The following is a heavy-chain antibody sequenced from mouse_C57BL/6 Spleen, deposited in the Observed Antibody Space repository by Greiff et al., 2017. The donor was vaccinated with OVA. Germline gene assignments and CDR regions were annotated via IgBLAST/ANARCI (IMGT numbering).Heavy chain of an antibody. CDR1: GYAFSSYW. J-gene: IGHJ3*01. V-gene: IGHV1-80*01. CDR3: ARGEASYYGSSLAWFAY. Sequence: QVQLQQSGAELVKPGASVKISCKASGYAFSSYWMNWVKQRPGKGLEWIGQIYPGDGDTNYNGKFKGKATLTADKSSSTAYMQLSSLTSEYSAVYCCARGEASYYGSSLAWFAYWGQGTLVTVSA. CDR2: IYPGDGDT. D-gene: IGHD1-1*01.